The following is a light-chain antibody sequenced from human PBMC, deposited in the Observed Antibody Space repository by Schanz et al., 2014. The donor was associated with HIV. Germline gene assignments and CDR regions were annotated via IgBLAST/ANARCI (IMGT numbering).Light chain of an antibody. Sequence: QSVLTQPPSASGSPGQSITISCTGTSSDVGYYNYVSWYQQHPGKAPKLIIYEVYKRPSGVPNRFSGSKSANTASLTVSGLQPEDEADYYCTSHGGTNTFLLLFGGGTKLTVL. CDR3: TSHGGTNTFLLL. J-gene: IGLJ2*01. CDR2: EVY. V-gene: IGLV2-8*01. CDR1: SSDVGYYNY.